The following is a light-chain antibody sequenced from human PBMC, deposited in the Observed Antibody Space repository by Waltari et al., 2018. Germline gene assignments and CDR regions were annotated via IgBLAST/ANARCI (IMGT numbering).Light chain of an antibody. CDR2: AAS. CDR3: QQSYSTPFT. V-gene: IGKV1-39*01. Sequence: DIQMTQSPSSLSASVGDRVTITCRASQRINGYLNWYQQKPGKAPKLLIYAASSLQSGVPSRFSGSGSGTDFTLTISSLQPEDFATYYCQQSYSTPFTFGPGTKVDIK. CDR1: QRINGY. J-gene: IGKJ3*01.